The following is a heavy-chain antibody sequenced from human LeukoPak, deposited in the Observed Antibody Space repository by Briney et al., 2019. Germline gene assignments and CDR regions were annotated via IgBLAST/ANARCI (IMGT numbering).Heavy chain of an antibody. Sequence: PGGSLRLSCAASGFTFSSYAMSWVRQAPGKGLEWVSSFSGSGSSTYYADSVKGRFTISRDNSKNTVFLQMNSLRAEDTAVYYCANLIAAAGPYDAFDIWGQGTMVTVSS. D-gene: IGHD6-13*01. CDR1: GFTFSSYA. CDR3: ANLIAAAGPYDAFDI. CDR2: FSGSGSST. V-gene: IGHV3-23*01. J-gene: IGHJ3*02.